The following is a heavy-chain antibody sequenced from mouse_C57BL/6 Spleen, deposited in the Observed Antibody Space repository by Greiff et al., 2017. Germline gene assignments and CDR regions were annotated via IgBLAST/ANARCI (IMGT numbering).Heavy chain of an antibody. CDR3: ARRRQWFDY. D-gene: IGHD3-2*01. J-gene: IGHJ2*01. V-gene: IGHV8-12*01. CDR2: IYWDDDN. Sequence: QVTLKESGPGILQSSQTLSLTCSFSGFSLSTSGMGVIWLRQPSGKGLEWLAHIYWDDDNRYNPSLKSRLTDSNDTHRNLVFLNITSVDTADTATDCCARRRQWFDYWGQGTTLTVSS. CDR1: GFSLSTSGMG.